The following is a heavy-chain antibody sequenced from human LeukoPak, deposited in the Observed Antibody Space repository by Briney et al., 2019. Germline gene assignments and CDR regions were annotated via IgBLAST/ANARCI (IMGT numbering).Heavy chain of an antibody. CDR1: GFTFSSYA. Sequence: PGGSLRLSCAASGFTFSSYAMHWVRQAPGKGLEWVAVISYDGSNKYYADSVKGRFTISRDNSKNTLYLQMNSLRAEDTAVYYCASGSSSWYANWFGPWGQGTLVTVSS. V-gene: IGHV3-30*01. CDR2: ISYDGSNK. J-gene: IGHJ5*02. CDR3: ASGSSSWYANWFGP. D-gene: IGHD6-13*01.